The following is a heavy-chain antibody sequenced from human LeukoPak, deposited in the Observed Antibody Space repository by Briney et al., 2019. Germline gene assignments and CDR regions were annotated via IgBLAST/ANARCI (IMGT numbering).Heavy chain of an antibody. Sequence: GGSLRLSCAASGFTFSKAWMSWVRQAPGKGLEWVSYISTTSSTIYYADSVKGRFTMSRDNAKNSLYLQMDSLRDEDTAVYYCARGKEKWLDHFDYWGQGSLVTVSS. V-gene: IGHV3-48*02. CDR3: ARGKEKWLDHFDY. CDR1: GFTFSKAW. CDR2: ISTTSSTI. D-gene: IGHD6-19*01. J-gene: IGHJ4*02.